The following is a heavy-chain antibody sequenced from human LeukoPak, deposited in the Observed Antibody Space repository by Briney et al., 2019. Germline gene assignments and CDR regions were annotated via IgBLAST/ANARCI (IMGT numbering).Heavy chain of an antibody. CDR1: GFTFSDYY. J-gene: IGHJ5*02. CDR2: ISSSGSTI. Sequence: PGGPLRLSCAASGFTFSDYYMSWIRQAPGKGLEWVSYISSSGSTIYYADSVKGRFTISRDNAKNSLYLQMNSLSAEDTAVYYCAREGGNGPFNWFDPWGQGTLVTVSS. D-gene: IGHD3-16*01. V-gene: IGHV3-11*01. CDR3: AREGGNGPFNWFDP.